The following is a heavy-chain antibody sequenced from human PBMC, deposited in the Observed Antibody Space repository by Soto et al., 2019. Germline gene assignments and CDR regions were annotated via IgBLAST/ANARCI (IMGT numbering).Heavy chain of an antibody. Sequence: QVQLVQSGAEVKRPASSMKVSCKPSGGTFNNYAINWVRQAPGQGLEWMGAIIPISGTTKYAQKFQGRVTITADKSTSTDYMDLSSLRSEDTAVYYCARWGGLSCSGAVCFKKPFDYWGQGTLVTVSS. CDR2: IIPISGTT. V-gene: IGHV1-69*06. J-gene: IGHJ4*02. D-gene: IGHD2-8*02. CDR1: GGTFNNYA. CDR3: ARWGGLSCSGAVCFKKPFDY.